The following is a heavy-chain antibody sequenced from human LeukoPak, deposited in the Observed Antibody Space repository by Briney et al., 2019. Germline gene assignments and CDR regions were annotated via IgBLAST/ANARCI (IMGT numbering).Heavy chain of an antibody. D-gene: IGHD1-26*01. CDR2: IKQDGGEK. Sequence: PGGSLRLSCVASGFAFSSYWMSWVRQAPAKGLEWVANIKQDGGEKYYVDSVKGRFTISRDNAKNSLFLQMNSLRVEDTAVYYCARLGGSYYTYWGQGTLVTVSS. CDR3: ARLGGSYYTY. J-gene: IGHJ4*02. V-gene: IGHV3-7*01. CDR1: GFAFSSYW.